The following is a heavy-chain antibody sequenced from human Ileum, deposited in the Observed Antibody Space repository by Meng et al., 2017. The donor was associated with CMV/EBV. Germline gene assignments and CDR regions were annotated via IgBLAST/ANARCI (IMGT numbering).Heavy chain of an antibody. CDR2: IIYDGSNN. Sequence: GESLKISCEASGFTFNRYAMHWVRQAPGKGLEWVAVIIYDGSNNFYADSVRGRFTISRDNSNNRVFLQMNSLRVEDSALYYCLRGGIGCSSTTCYRSPFDSWGQGTQVTVSS. V-gene: IGHV3-30*03. D-gene: IGHD2-2*01. J-gene: IGHJ4*01. CDR3: LRGGIGCSSTTCYRSPFDS. CDR1: GFTFNRYA.